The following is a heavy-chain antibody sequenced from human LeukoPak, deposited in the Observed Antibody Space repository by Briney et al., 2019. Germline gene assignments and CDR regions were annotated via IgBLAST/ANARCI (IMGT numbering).Heavy chain of an antibody. V-gene: IGHV3-30*04. J-gene: IGHJ6*03. Sequence: GGSLRLSCAASGFTFNSYAMHWVRQAPGKGLEWVAVIPYDGSNQYYADSVKGRFTISRDNSKNTLYLQMNSLRAEDTAVYYCARWYAERFYYMDVWGKGTTVTVSS. CDR2: IPYDGSNQ. D-gene: IGHD6-13*01. CDR3: ARWYAERFYYMDV. CDR1: GFTFNSYA.